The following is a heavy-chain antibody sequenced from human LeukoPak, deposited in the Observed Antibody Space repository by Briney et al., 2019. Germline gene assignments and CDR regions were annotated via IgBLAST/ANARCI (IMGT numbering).Heavy chain of an antibody. J-gene: IGHJ3*02. CDR1: GYTFTSYG. Sequence: ASVKVSCKASGYTFTSYGISWVRQAPGQGLEWMGWISAYNGNTKYAQKLQGRVTMTTDTSTSTAYMELRSLRSDDTAVYYCARDLFRYTIFGVVTNFPSAFDIWGQGTMVTVSS. V-gene: IGHV1-18*01. D-gene: IGHD3-3*01. CDR2: ISAYNGNT. CDR3: ARDLFRYTIFGVVTNFPSAFDI.